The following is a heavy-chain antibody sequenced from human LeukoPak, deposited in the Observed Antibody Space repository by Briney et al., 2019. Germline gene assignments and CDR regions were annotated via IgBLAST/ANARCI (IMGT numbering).Heavy chain of an antibody. D-gene: IGHD5-12*01. CDR1: GYTFTGYY. V-gene: IGHV1-2*02. CDR2: INPNSGGT. J-gene: IGHJ4*02. Sequence: ASVKVSCKASGYTFTGYYMHWVRQAPGQELEWMGWINPNSGGTNYAQKFQGRVTMTRDTSISTAYMELSRLRSDDTAVYYCARVVWLRSYFDYWGQGTLVTVSS. CDR3: ARVVWLRSYFDY.